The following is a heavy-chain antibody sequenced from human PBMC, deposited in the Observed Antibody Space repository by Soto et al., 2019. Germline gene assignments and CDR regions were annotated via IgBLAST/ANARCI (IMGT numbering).Heavy chain of an antibody. Sequence: EVQLLESGGGLVQPGGSLRLSCAASGFTFSSYAMSWVRQAPGKGLEWVSAISASGGSTYSADSVKGRFTISRDNSNNTLYQQMNSLRAEDTAVYYCANRDGFNSPPGDYWGQGTLVTVSS. D-gene: IGHD5-12*01. CDR3: ANRDGFNSPPGDY. CDR1: GFTFSSYA. J-gene: IGHJ4*02. CDR2: ISASGGST. V-gene: IGHV3-23*01.